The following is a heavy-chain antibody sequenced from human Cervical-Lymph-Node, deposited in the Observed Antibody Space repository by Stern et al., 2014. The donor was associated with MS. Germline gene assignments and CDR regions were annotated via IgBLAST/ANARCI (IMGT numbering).Heavy chain of an antibody. CDR3: ARAQSDYDEGDYFDS. CDR1: GGSISSYY. J-gene: IGHJ4*02. V-gene: IGHV4-59*01. Sequence: QVQLQESGPGLVKPSETLSLTCTVSGGSISSYYWSWIRLPPGKGLEWIGYIHYSGHTDYNPSIKSRVTVSVDTSKNQFSLRLSSVTAADTAVYYCARAQSDYDEGDYFDSWGQGTLVTVSS. CDR2: IHYSGHT. D-gene: IGHD4-17*01.